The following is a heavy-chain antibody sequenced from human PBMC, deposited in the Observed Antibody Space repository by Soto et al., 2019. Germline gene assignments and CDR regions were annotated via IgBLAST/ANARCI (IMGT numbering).Heavy chain of an antibody. J-gene: IGHJ6*02. Sequence: GASVKVSCKASGYTFTSYGISWVRQAPGQGLEWMGWISAYNGNTNYAQKLQGRVTMTTDTSTSTAYMELRSLRSDDTAVYYCARGLTMTQIRFLEWFGAGNYYYGMDVWGQGTTVTVSS. V-gene: IGHV1-18*01. D-gene: IGHD3-3*01. CDR1: GYTFTSYG. CDR2: ISAYNGNT. CDR3: ARGLTMTQIRFLEWFGAGNYYYGMDV.